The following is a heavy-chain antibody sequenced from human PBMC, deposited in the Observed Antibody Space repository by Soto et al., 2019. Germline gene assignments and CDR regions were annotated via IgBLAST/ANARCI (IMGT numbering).Heavy chain of an antibody. J-gene: IGHJ5*02. Sequence: ASVKVSCKASGFTFTSSAVQWVRQARGQRLEWIGWIVVGSGNTNYAQKFQERVTITRDMSTSTAYMELSSLRSEDTAVYYCAAFSQLSSGWLGNWFDPWGQGTLVTVSS. CDR1: GFTFTSSA. D-gene: IGHD6-19*01. CDR3: AAFSQLSSGWLGNWFDP. V-gene: IGHV1-58*01. CDR2: IVVGSGNT.